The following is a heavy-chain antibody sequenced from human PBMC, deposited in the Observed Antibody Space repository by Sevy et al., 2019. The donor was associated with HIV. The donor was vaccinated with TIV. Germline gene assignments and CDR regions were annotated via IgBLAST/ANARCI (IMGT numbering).Heavy chain of an antibody. Sequence: GGSLRLSCAASGFTFSSYAMSWVRQAPGKGLEWVSAISGSGGSTYYADSVKGRFTISRDNSKNTLYLQMNSLRAEDTAVYYCAKDQARLYGECRNIWYYFDYWGQGTLVTVSS. CDR2: ISGSGGST. CDR3: AKDQARLYGECRNIWYYFDY. J-gene: IGHJ4*02. CDR1: GFTFSSYA. D-gene: IGHD4-17*01. V-gene: IGHV3-23*01.